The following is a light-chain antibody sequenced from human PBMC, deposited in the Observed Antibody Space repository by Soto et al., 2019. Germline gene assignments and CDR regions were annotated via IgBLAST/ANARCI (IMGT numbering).Light chain of an antibody. Sequence: DIQVTQSPASLSASVGDXVTITCLASQTISSYLNWYQQKPGKAPRLLIYAASSLQSGVPSRFSGSGAGTDFNLSISSLQPEDFATYYCQQRYSTPWTFGQGTKLDIK. CDR1: QTISSY. CDR2: AAS. V-gene: IGKV1-39*01. CDR3: QQRYSTPWT. J-gene: IGKJ1*01.